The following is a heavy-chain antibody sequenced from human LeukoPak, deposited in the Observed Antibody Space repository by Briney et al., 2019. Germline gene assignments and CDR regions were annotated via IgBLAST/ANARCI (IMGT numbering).Heavy chain of an antibody. J-gene: IGHJ4*02. V-gene: IGHV3-53*01. Sequence: PGGSLRLSCAASGFTVSSNYMSWVRQAPGKGLEWVSVIYSGGSTYYADSVKGRFTISRHNSKNTLYLQMNSLRAEDTAVYYCARDKGRNIPNVFDYWGQGTLVTVSS. D-gene: IGHD2-21*01. CDR3: ARDKGRNIPNVFDY. CDR2: IYSGGST. CDR1: GFTVSSNY.